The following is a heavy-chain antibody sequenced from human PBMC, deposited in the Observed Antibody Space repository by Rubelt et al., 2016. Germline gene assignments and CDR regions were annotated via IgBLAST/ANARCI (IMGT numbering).Heavy chain of an antibody. CDR3: ARDRVRSSSWRTFDY. CDR2: IWYDGSNK. J-gene: IGHJ4*02. CDR1: GFTFSSYG. V-gene: IGHV3-33*08. D-gene: IGHD6-13*01. Sequence: QVQLVESGGGVVQPGRSLRLSCAASGFTFSSYGMHWVRQAPGKGLEWVAVIWYDGSNKYYAVSLNGRFTISRDNSKNTLDLQMNSRRAEDTAGYYCARDRVRSSSWRTFDYWGQGTLVTVSS.